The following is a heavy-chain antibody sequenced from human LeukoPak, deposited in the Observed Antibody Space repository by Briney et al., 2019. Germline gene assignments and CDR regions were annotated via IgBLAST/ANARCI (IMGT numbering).Heavy chain of an antibody. CDR3: ARVLLWFGELHLAFDI. V-gene: IGHV3-11*01. CDR1: GFTFSDYY. J-gene: IGHJ3*02. CDR2: ISSSGSTI. D-gene: IGHD3-10*01. Sequence: GSLRLSCAASGFTFSDYYMSWIRQAPGKGLEWVSYISSSGSTIYYADSVKGRFTISRDNAKNSLYLQMNSLRAEDTAVYYCARVLLWFGELHLAFDIWGQGTMVTVSS.